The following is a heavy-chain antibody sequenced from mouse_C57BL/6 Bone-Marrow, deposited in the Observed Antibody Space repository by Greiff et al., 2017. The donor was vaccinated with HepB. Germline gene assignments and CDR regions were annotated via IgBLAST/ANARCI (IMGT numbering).Heavy chain of an antibody. Sequence: VMLVESGAELMKPGASVKLSCKATGYTFTGYWIEWVKQRPGHGLEWIVEILPGSGSTNYNEKFKGKATFTADTSSNTAYMQLSSLTTEDSAIYYCARSSGLLEFAYWGQGTLVTVSA. V-gene: IGHV1-9*01. J-gene: IGHJ3*01. CDR2: ILPGSGST. D-gene: IGHD2-3*01. CDR3: ARSSGLLEFAY. CDR1: GYTFTGYW.